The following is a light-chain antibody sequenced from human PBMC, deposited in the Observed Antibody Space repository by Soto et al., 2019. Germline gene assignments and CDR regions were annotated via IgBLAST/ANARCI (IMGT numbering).Light chain of an antibody. Sequence: IVMTQSPGTLSLSPGERATLSCRASQTVSSNLIAWYQQKPGQAPRLLIYGASSRATGIPDRFSGSGSGTDFTLTISRLEPEDFAVYYCQHYDSSTETFGQGTKVEIK. CDR3: QHYDSSTET. CDR1: QTVSSNL. J-gene: IGKJ1*01. CDR2: GAS. V-gene: IGKV3-20*01.